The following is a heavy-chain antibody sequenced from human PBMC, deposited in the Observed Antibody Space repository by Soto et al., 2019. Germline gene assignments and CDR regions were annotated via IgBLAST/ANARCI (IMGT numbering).Heavy chain of an antibody. J-gene: IGHJ6*04. V-gene: IGHV3-11*01. CDR2: ISSSGSTI. D-gene: IGHD1-26*01. CDR1: GFTFSDYY. Sequence: PGGSLRLSCAASGFTFSDYYMSWIRQAPGKGLEWVSYISSSGSTIYYADSVKGRFTISRDNAKNSLYLQMNSLRAEDTAVYYCARCQNIVGATIYYYYGMDVWGKVTKVTVSS. CDR3: ARCQNIVGATIYYYYGMDV.